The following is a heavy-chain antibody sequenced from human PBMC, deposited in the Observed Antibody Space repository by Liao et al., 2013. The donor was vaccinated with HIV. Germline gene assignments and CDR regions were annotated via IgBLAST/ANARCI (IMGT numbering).Heavy chain of an antibody. CDR1: GGSISSGSYY. V-gene: IGHV4-61*02. CDR2: IYTSGST. J-gene: IGHJ5*02. D-gene: IGHD4-11*01. Sequence: QVQLQESGPGLVKPSQTLSLTCTVSGGSISSGSYYWSWIRQPAGKGLEWIGRIYTSGSTNYNPSLKSRVTISVDTSKNQFSLKLSSVTAADTAVYYCAREPYSNYRWFDPWGQGTLVTVSS. CDR3: AREPYSNYRWFDP.